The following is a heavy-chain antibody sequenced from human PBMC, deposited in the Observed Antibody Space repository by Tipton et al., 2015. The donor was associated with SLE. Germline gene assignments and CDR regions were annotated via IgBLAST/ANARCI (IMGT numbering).Heavy chain of an antibody. CDR1: GFTFSAFG. CDR3: ARGSDGEYVRYFDV. D-gene: IGHD4-17*01. CDR2: IWYDGNTK. J-gene: IGHJ2*01. V-gene: IGHV3-33*01. Sequence: QLVQSGGAVVQPGRSLTLSCTASGFTFSAFGIHWVRQAPGKGLEWVSVIWYDGNTKYYVDSVKGRFTISRDNSKNTVYLQMNSLRVEDTAVYYCARGSDGEYVRYFDVWGPGTLVTVSS.